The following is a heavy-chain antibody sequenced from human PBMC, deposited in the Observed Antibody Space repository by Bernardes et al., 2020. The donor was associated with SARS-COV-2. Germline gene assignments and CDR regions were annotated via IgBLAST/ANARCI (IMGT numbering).Heavy chain of an antibody. CDR3: ATEDGEWLES. J-gene: IGHJ5*01. CDR2: IWHDGSRE. V-gene: IGHV3-33*01. CDR1: GFTFRDYT. Sequence: VGSLILSCAASGFTFRDYTMHWVRQAPGQGLEWVAVIWHDGSREYYVDSVKGRFAISRDNSNNTLYLQMNNLRVEDTALYRCATEDGEWLESWGQGTLVTVSS. D-gene: IGHD4-17*01.